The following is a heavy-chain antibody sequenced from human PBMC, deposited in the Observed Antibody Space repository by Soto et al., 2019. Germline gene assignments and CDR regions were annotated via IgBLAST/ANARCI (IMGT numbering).Heavy chain of an antibody. V-gene: IGHV4-59*01. Sequence: SETLSLTGTVSGGSISSYYWSWIRQPPGKGLEWIGYTYYSGSTNYNPSLKSRVTISVDTSKNQFSLKLSSVTAADTAVYYCARTLITMVRGVIILSDYYFDYWGQGTLVTVSS. CDR2: TYYSGST. CDR3: ARTLITMVRGVIILSDYYFDY. J-gene: IGHJ4*02. CDR1: GGSISSYY. D-gene: IGHD3-10*01.